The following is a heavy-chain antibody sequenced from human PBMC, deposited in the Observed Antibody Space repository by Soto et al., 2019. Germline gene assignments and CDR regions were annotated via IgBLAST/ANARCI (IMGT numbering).Heavy chain of an antibody. CDR1: GFIFNNYA. CDR2: ITRDGTI. CDR3: VKEPYEGAYGDY. Sequence: EVQLLESGGGLVQPGGSLRLSCAASGFIFNNYAMSWVRQAPGAGLEWVSAITRDGTIFYTDSVRGRFTISRDNSKSTVYLQMNSLRAEDTAVYYCVKEPYEGAYGDYWGQGTLVTVSS. J-gene: IGHJ4*02. D-gene: IGHD3-22*01. V-gene: IGHV3-23*01.